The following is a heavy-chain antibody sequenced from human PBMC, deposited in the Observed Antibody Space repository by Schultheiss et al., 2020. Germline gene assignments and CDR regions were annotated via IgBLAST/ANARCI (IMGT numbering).Heavy chain of an antibody. CDR1: GGSISSYY. D-gene: IGHD5-12*01. V-gene: IGHV4-59*01. J-gene: IGHJ6*03. CDR2: IYYSGST. CDR3: ARVNIVATILNYYYYYMDV. Sequence: SETLSLTCTVSGGSISSYYWSWIRQPPGKGLEWIGYIYYSGSTNYNPSLKSRVTISVDTSKNQFSLKLSSVTAADTAVYYCARVNIVATILNYYYYYMDVWGKGTTVTVSS.